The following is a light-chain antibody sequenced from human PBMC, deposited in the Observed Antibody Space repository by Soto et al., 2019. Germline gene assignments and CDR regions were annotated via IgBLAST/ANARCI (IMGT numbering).Light chain of an antibody. V-gene: IGLV2-8*01. J-gene: IGLJ1*01. CDR3: CSYAGNHNYV. Sequence: HSALTQPPSASGSPGQSVAISCTGTSSDVGGYNYVSWYQQHPGKAPKLMIYEVTKRPSGVPDRFSGSKSGNTASLTVSGLQTEDEADYYCCSYAGNHNYVFGTGTQLTVL. CDR2: EVT. CDR1: SSDVGGYNY.